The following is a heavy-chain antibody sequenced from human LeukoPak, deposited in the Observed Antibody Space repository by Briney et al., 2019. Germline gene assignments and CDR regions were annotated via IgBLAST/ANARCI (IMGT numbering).Heavy chain of an antibody. Sequence: SETLSLTCTVSGGSISSSSYYWGWIRQHPGKGLEWIGYIYYSGSTYYNPSLKSRVTISVDTSKNQFSLKLSSVTAADTAVYYCARGGYYYDSSGYYLSKSEDYWGQGTLVTVSS. J-gene: IGHJ4*02. CDR3: ARGGYYYDSSGYYLSKSEDY. D-gene: IGHD3-22*01. CDR2: IYYSGST. V-gene: IGHV4-31*03. CDR1: GGSISSSSYY.